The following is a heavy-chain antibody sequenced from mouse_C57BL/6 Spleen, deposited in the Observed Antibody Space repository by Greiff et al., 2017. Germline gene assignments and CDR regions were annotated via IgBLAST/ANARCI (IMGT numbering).Heavy chain of an antibody. Sequence: QVQLQQSGAGLVKPGASVKISCKASGYAFSSYWMNWVKQRPGKGLEWIGQIYPGDGDTNYNGMFKGKDTLTADKSSSTAYMQLSSLASEDSAVYFCARGQTGTKAMDYWGQGTSVTVSS. CDR3: ARGQTGTKAMDY. V-gene: IGHV1-80*01. CDR1: GYAFSSYW. CDR2: IYPGDGDT. J-gene: IGHJ4*01. D-gene: IGHD4-1*01.